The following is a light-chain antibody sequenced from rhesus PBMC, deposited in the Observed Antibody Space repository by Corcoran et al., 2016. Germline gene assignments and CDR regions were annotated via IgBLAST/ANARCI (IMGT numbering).Light chain of an antibody. CDR1: QGIDKE. J-gene: IGKJ2*01. V-gene: IGKV1-94*01. Sequence: DIQMTQSPSSLSASVGDRVTVTCRASQGIDKELSWYKQKPGKAPILLIHATSNLKTGVSSRFRGSGYGTDYTLTISSLQPEDVATYCCLQDYTLPFSFGQGTKVEIK. CDR2: ATS. CDR3: LQDYTLPFS.